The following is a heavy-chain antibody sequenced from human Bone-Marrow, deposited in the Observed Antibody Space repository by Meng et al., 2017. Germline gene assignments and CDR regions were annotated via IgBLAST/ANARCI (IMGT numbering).Heavy chain of an antibody. CDR3: AASPGWWRIDS. V-gene: IGHV4-4*02. J-gene: IGHJ4*02. CDR1: GASVSSGYW. CDR2: FHHSGTT. Sequence: QGEVAGWGDGLVKPSGTLSLTWGVVGASVSSGYWWTWVRQPPGKGLEWIGEFHHSGTTNYNPSLRSRVTISVETSKNQFSLRLTSVTAADTAVYYCAASPGWWRIDSWGQGTLVTVSS. D-gene: IGHD6-19*01.